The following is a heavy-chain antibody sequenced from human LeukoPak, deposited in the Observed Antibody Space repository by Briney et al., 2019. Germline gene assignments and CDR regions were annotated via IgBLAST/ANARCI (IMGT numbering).Heavy chain of an antibody. CDR3: AGQDGYYYDSSGTYYYYYMDV. Sequence: ASVKVSCKASGYTFTSYGISWVRQAPGQGLEWMGWISAYNGNTNYAQKLQGRVTMTTDTSTSTAYMELRSLRSDDTAVYYCAGQDGYYYDSSGTYYYYYMDVWGKGTTVTVSS. V-gene: IGHV1-18*01. D-gene: IGHD3-22*01. J-gene: IGHJ6*03. CDR1: GYTFTSYG. CDR2: ISAYNGNT.